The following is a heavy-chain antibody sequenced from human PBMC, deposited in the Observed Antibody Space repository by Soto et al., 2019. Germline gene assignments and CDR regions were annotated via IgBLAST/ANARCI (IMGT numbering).Heavy chain of an antibody. D-gene: IGHD5-12*01. V-gene: IGHV1-18*04. CDR3: ARRIGSGYDWDNWFDP. CDR1: GYTFTSYG. CDR2: ISAYNGNT. J-gene: IGHJ5*02. Sequence: ASVKVSCKASGYTFTSYGISWVRQAPGQGLEWMGWISAYNGNTNYAQKLQGRVTMTTDTSTSTAYMELRSLRSDDTAVYYCARRIGSGYDWDNWFDPWGQGTLVTVSS.